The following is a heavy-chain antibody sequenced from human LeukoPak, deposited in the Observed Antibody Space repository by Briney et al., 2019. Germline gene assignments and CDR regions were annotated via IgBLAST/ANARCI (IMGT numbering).Heavy chain of an antibody. CDR2: IYYSGST. J-gene: IGHJ4*02. Sequence: SSENLSLTCTVSGGYISSSTYFWRWIRQPPGKGLEWIATIYYSGSTYYNPSLKSRVTISVDTSKNPFSLKLSSVTAADTAVYYCARLVGIAAHHFDYWGQGTLVTVSS. V-gene: IGHV4-39*02. CDR1: GGYISSSTYF. D-gene: IGHD6-25*01. CDR3: ARLVGIAAHHFDY.